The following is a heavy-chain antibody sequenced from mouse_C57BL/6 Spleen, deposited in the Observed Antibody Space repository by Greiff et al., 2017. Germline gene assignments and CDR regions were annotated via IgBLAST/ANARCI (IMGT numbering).Heavy chain of an antibody. D-gene: IGHD4-1*01. CDR3: ARFPLGVFDV. V-gene: IGHV7-3*01. CDR2: ISNKANGYTT. Sequence: EVHLVESGGGLVQPGGSLSLSCAASGFTFTDYYMSWVRQPPGKALEWLGFISNKANGYTTEYSASVKGRFPISRDNSQSILYLQMNALRSEDSATYYCARFPLGVFDVWGTGTTVTVSS. J-gene: IGHJ1*03. CDR1: GFTFTDYY.